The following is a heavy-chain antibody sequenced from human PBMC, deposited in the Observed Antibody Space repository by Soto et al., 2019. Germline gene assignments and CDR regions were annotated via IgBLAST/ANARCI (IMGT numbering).Heavy chain of an antibody. V-gene: IGHV4-30-2*01. Sequence: QLQLQESGSGLVKPSQTLSLTCAVSGGSISSGGYSWSWIRQPPGKGLEWIGYIYHSGSTYYNPSLRRRVTLSVARSKNQCSLKLSSVTAADTAVYYCARGGGYTFDYWGQGTLVTVSS. J-gene: IGHJ4*02. D-gene: IGHD3-16*01. CDR1: GGSISSGGYS. CDR2: IYHSGST. CDR3: ARGGGYTFDY.